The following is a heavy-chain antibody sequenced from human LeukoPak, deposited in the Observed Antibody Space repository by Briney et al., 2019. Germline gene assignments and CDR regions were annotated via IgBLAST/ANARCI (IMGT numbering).Heavy chain of an antibody. CDR2: IYYSGST. J-gene: IGHJ6*02. V-gene: IGHV4-59*01. CDR3: ARDHSGYSYGYYYYYGMDV. Sequence: PSKTLSLTCTVSGGSISSYYWSWIRQPPGKGLEWIGYIYYSGSTNYNPSLKSRVTISVDTSKNQFSLKLSSVTATDAAVYYCARDHSGYSYGYYYYYGMDVWGQGTTVTVSS. CDR1: GGSISSYY. D-gene: IGHD5-18*01.